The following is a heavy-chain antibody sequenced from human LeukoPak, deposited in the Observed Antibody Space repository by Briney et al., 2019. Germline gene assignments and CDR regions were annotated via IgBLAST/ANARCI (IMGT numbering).Heavy chain of an antibody. V-gene: IGHV4-31*03. Sequence: SQTLSLTCTVSGGSISSGGYYWSWIRQHPGKGLEWIGYIYYSGSTYYNPSLKSRVTISVDASKNQFSLKLSSVTAADTAVYYCARDSGYEYWYFDLWGRGTLVTVSS. J-gene: IGHJ2*01. D-gene: IGHD5-12*01. CDR3: ARDSGYEYWYFDL. CDR2: IYYSGST. CDR1: GGSISSGGYY.